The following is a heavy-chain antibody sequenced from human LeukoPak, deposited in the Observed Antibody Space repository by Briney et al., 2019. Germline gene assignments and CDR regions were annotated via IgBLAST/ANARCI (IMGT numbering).Heavy chain of an antibody. CDR3: ARARPYYDILTGYLVQYYYYYGMDV. Sequence: ASVKVSCKASGGTFSSTTINWVRQAPGQGLEWMGGIIPIFGTANYAQKFQGRVTITADESTSTAYMELSSLRSEDTAVYYCARARPYYDILTGYLVQYYYYYGMDVWGQGTTVTVSS. J-gene: IGHJ6*02. D-gene: IGHD3-9*01. CDR1: GGTFSSTT. V-gene: IGHV1-69*13. CDR2: IIPIFGTA.